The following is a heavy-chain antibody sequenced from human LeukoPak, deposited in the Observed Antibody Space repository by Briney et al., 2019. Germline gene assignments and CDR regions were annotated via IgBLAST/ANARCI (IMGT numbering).Heavy chain of an antibody. CDR3: AIERDDYDDPGPLDY. CDR1: GVGFSRYW. J-gene: IGHJ4*02. D-gene: IGHD4-17*01. V-gene: IGHV3-74*01. Sequence: GGSLSLSCAASGVGFSRYWMHWVRHAPGRGLKWVSRIYCDGSTTDYADSVKRRFSFSRDNSKNKLYLDMTSLVAGDTAVYHCAIERDDYDDPGPLDYWGQGTLVTVSS. CDR2: IYCDGSTT.